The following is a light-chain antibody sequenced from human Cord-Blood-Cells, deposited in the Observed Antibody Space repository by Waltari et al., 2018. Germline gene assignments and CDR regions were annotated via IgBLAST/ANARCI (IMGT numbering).Light chain of an antibody. CDR1: KLGDKY. CDR3: QAWDSSTGV. J-gene: IGLJ1*01. Sequence: SYELTQPPSVSVYPGPTASITCSGAKLGDKYACWYQQKPGQSPVLVIYQDSKRPSGIPERFSGSNSGNTATLTISGTQAMDEADYYCQAWDSSTGVFGTGTKVTVL. V-gene: IGLV3-1*01. CDR2: QDS.